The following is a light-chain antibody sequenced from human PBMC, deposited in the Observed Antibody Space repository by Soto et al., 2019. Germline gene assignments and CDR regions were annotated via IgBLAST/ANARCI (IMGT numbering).Light chain of an antibody. V-gene: IGLV2-8*01. CDR1: SSDVGSYNY. CDR3: SSYAGKTHFDL. CDR2: EVS. Sequence: QPVLTQPPSASGSPGQSVTISCAGSSSDVGSYNYVSWYQQHPGKAPKLMIYEVSKRPSGVPDRFSGSKSGNTASLTVSGLQADDEADYYCSSYAGKTHFDLFGTGTKLTVL. J-gene: IGLJ1*01.